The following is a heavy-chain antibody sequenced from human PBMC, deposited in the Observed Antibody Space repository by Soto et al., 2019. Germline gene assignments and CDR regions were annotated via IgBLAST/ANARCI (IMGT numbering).Heavy chain of an antibody. D-gene: IGHD6-6*01. Sequence: QVQLVQSGAEVKKPGASVKVSCKGSGYTFTSYHINWVRQATGQGLEWMGWMNPNSGNTGYAQTLQGRVTMTWDTSISTAYMELSSLRFEDTAMYYCARGQISSNKNWLDPWGQGTLVTVSS. CDR3: ARGQISSNKNWLDP. V-gene: IGHV1-8*01. CDR1: GYTFTSYH. CDR2: MNPNSGNT. J-gene: IGHJ5*02.